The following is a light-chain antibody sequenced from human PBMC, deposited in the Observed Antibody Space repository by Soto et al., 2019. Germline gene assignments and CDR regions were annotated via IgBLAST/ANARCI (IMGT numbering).Light chain of an antibody. J-gene: IGKJ1*01. CDR3: QQYGSSQWT. V-gene: IGKV3-20*01. CDR2: DAS. CDR1: QSVSRY. Sequence: IVMTQSPATLSVSPGEGVTLSCRASQSVSRYLAWYQQKPGQAPRLLIYDASKRATGIPARFSGSGFGTDFTLTISRLEPEDFAVYYCQQYGSSQWTFGQGTKVDIK.